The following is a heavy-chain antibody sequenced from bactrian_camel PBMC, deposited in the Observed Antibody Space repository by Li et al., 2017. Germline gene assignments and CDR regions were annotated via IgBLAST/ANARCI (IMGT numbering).Heavy chain of an antibody. CDR1: ESHNVDYC. Sequence: HVQLVESGGGSAQAGGSLRLSCKLSESHNVDYCMGWFRQAPGKEREAVAGIDSDGSTVYADSVKGRFTISRDNTMNALYLQMNGLKVEDTGMYYCAADVESLYGCPSDAAGDYGSWGQGTQVTVS. CDR3: AADVESLYGCPSDAAGDYGS. D-gene: IGHD6*01. J-gene: IGHJ6*01. V-gene: IGHV3S55*01. CDR2: IDSDGST.